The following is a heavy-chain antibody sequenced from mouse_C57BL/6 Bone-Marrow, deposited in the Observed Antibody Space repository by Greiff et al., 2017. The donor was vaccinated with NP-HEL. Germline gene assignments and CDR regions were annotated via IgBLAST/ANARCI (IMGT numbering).Heavy chain of an antibody. CDR2: IHPNSGST. CDR3: ARYGYGPSWGY. D-gene: IGHD1-2*01. CDR1: GYTFTSYW. Sequence: VQLQQPGAELVKPGASVKLSCKASGYTFTSYWMHWVKQRPGQGLEWIGMIHPNSGSTNYNQKFKGKATLTVDTSSSTAYMQLSSLTSEDSAVYYCARYGYGPSWGYWGQGTTLTVSS. J-gene: IGHJ2*01. V-gene: IGHV1-64*01.